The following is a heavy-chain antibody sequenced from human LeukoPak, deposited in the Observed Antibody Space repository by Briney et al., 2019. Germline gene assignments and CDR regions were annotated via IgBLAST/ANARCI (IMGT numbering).Heavy chain of an antibody. CDR2: IYSGGNT. D-gene: IGHD1-1*01. Sequence: PGGSLRLSCAGTGFTVSSNYMSWVRQAPGKGLEWVSSIYSGGNTDYAASVRGRFIFSRDTSKNTLYLQMNSLRVEDTAVYYCARIVPTGALAGSFDYWGQGTLVTVSS. CDR3: ARIVPTGALAGSFDY. V-gene: IGHV3-53*01. J-gene: IGHJ4*02. CDR1: GFTVSSNY.